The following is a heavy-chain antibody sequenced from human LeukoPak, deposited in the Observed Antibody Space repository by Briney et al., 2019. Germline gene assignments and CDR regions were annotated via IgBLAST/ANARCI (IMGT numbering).Heavy chain of an antibody. CDR1: GFTFGTYG. J-gene: IGHJ6*04. Sequence: GGPLRLSCAASGFTFGTYGMHWVRQAPGKGLEWVAAIWYDGSNKNYADSVRGRFTISRDNSKNTLYLQMNSLRAEDTAVYFCGKSLTPLFYYYGMNVWGGGPTVSVSS. V-gene: IGHV3-33*06. CDR3: GKSLTPLFYYYGMNV. CDR2: IWYDGSNK. D-gene: IGHD2-21*01.